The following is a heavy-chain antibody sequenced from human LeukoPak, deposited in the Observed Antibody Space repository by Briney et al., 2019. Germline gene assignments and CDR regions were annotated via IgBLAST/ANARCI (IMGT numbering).Heavy chain of an antibody. D-gene: IGHD3-22*01. CDR1: GFTFSGYG. V-gene: IGHV3-30*18. CDR3: AKDQGITMIVVVFDI. J-gene: IGHJ3*02. CDR2: ISYEGSNK. Sequence: PGGSLRLSCAASGFTFSGYGMHWVRQAPGKGLEWVAVISYEGSNKYYTESVKGRFNISRVNYKSTLYVQMNRMRAEDTAVYYCAKDQGITMIVVVFDIWGQGTMVTVSS.